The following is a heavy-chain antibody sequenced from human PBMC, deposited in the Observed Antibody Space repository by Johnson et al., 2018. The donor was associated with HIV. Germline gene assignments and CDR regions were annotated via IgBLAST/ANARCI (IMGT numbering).Heavy chain of an antibody. Sequence: QMLLVESGGGVVQPGGSLRLSCAASGFTFSSYGMHWVRQAPGKGLEWVAFIRYDGSNKYYADSVTGRFTIPRDNSKNTLYLQMNSLRAEDTAVYYCAKDVAFRDDAFDIWGQGTMVTVSS. D-gene: IGHD2-21*01. J-gene: IGHJ3*02. CDR1: GFTFSSYG. V-gene: IGHV3-30*02. CDR3: AKDVAFRDDAFDI. CDR2: IRYDGSNK.